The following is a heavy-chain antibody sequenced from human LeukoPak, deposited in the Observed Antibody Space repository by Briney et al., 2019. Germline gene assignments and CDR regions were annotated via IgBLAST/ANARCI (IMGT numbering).Heavy chain of an antibody. Sequence: ESGPTLVNPTQTLTLTCTFSGFSLSTSGVGVGWIRQPPGEALEWLALIYRNDDKRYSPSLKSRLTITKDTSKNQVVLTMTNMDPVDTATYYCAHREDTATLDYWGQGTLVTVSS. J-gene: IGHJ4*02. CDR1: GFSLSTSGVG. CDR2: IYRNDDK. V-gene: IGHV2-5*01. D-gene: IGHD5-18*01. CDR3: AHREDTATLDY.